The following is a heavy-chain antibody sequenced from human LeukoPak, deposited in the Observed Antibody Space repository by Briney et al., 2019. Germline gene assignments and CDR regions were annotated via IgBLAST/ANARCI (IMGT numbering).Heavy chain of an antibody. Sequence: SETLPLTCAVSGYSISSGYYWGWIRQPPGKGLEWIGSIYHSGSTYYNPSLKSRVTISVDTSKNQFSLKLSSVTAADTAVYYCARSTPRDAFDIWGQGTMVTVSS. J-gene: IGHJ3*02. CDR3: ARSTPRDAFDI. CDR1: GYSISSGYY. D-gene: IGHD2-2*01. CDR2: IYHSGST. V-gene: IGHV4-38-2*01.